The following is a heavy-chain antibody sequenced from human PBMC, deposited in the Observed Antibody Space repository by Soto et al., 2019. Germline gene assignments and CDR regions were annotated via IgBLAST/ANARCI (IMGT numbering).Heavy chain of an antibody. J-gene: IGHJ3*02. D-gene: IGHD3-22*01. V-gene: IGHV2-5*02. CDR1: GFSLSTSGVG. CDR3: AHTPTMIVAFDI. Sequence: QITLKESGPTLVKPTQTLTLTCTFSGFSLSTSGVGVGWIRQPPGKALEWLALIYWDDDKRYSPSLKSRLTITKDTSKNQVVLTMTNMGPVDTATYYCAHTPTMIVAFDIWGQGTMVTVSS. CDR2: IYWDDDK.